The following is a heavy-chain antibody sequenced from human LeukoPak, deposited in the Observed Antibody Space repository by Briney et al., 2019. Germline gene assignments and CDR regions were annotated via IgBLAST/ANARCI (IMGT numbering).Heavy chain of an antibody. Sequence: GRSLRLSCAASGFTFSSYAMHWVRQAPGKGLVWVSRINSDASSTSYADSVKGRFTISRDNAKNTLYLQMNSLRAEDTAVYYCARVQGHPPNGLDVWGQGTMVTVSS. CDR2: INSDASST. CDR1: GFTFSSYA. J-gene: IGHJ3*01. CDR3: ARVQGHPPNGLDV. D-gene: IGHD2-8*01. V-gene: IGHV3-74*01.